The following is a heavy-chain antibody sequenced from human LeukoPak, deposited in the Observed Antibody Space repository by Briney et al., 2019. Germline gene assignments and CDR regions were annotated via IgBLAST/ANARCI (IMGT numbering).Heavy chain of an antibody. V-gene: IGHV3-23*01. CDR1: GFTFSSYA. CDR2: ISGSGGST. Sequence: GGSLRLSCAASGFTFSSYAMSWVRQAPGKGLEWVSAISGSGGSTYYADSVKGRFTISRDNSKNTLYLQMNSLRAEDTAVYYCAKVRDTRDWYKDAFDVWGQGTRVTVSS. CDR3: AKVRDTRDWYKDAFDV. D-gene: IGHD6-19*01. J-gene: IGHJ3*01.